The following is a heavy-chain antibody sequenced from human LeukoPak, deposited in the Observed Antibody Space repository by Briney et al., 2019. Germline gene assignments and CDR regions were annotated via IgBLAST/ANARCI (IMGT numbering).Heavy chain of an antibody. J-gene: IGHJ4*02. CDR3: ARGVQGHPTFNY. Sequence: ASVKVSCKASGYTFTDYYMHWVRQAPGQGLEWMGWINPNSGDTNYAQKFQGRVTMTRDTSISTAYMELSRLRSDDTAVYYCARGVQGHPTFNYWGQGTLVTVSS. CDR2: INPNSGDT. CDR1: GYTFTDYY. V-gene: IGHV1-2*02. D-gene: IGHD4/OR15-4a*01.